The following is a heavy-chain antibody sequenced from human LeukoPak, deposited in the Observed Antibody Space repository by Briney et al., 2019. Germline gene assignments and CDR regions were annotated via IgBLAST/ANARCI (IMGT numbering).Heavy chain of an antibody. CDR2: INPNSGGT. CDR1: GYTFTGYY. Sequence: ASVKVSCRASGYTFTGYYMHWVRQAPGQGLEWMGRINPNSGGTNYAQKFQGWVTVTRDTSISTAYMELSRLRSDDTAVYYCAREAVGATSLNAFDIWGQGTMVTVSS. V-gene: IGHV1-2*04. J-gene: IGHJ3*02. D-gene: IGHD1-26*01. CDR3: AREAVGATSLNAFDI.